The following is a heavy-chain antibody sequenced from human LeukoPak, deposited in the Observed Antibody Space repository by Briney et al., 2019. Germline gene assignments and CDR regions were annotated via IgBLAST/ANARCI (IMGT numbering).Heavy chain of an antibody. Sequence: SLRLSCAASGFTFSNYIMHWVRRAPGKGLDWVAVILENGSNQYYADSVKGRFTISRDNSKNTLYLQMNSLRAEDTAVYYCARDGGRDRGNWLDPWGQGTLVTVSS. CDR2: ILENGSNQ. V-gene: IGHV3-30*14. D-gene: IGHD2-15*01. CDR3: ARDGGRDRGNWLDP. CDR1: GFTFSNYI. J-gene: IGHJ5*02.